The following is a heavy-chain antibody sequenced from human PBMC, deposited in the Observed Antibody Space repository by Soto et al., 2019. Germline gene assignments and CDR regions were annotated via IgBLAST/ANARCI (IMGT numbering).Heavy chain of an antibody. D-gene: IGHD2-8*01. CDR3: ARRVFP. V-gene: IGHV4-31*03. CDR2: IYYSGST. J-gene: IGHJ5*02. CDR1: GGSISSGGYY. Sequence: QVQLQESGPGLVKPSQTLSLTCTVSGGSISSGGYYWNWIRQHPGKGLEWIGYIYYSGSTYYNPSRKSRVSMSVAASKNQLSLKLSSVTAADPAVYYCARRVFPWGPGTLVTVSS.